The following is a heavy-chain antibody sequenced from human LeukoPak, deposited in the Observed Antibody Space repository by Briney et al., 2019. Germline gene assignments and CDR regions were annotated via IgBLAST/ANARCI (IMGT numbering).Heavy chain of an antibody. Sequence: SGGSLRLSCAASGFSVGSNYVSWVRQAPGKGLEWVSVIYTGGTTHYAESVMGRFTISRDDSHNTVHLHMSGLRAEDTAVYYCVREGRFQSFDYWGQGTLVAVSS. V-gene: IGHV3-53*01. CDR1: GFSVGSNY. J-gene: IGHJ4*02. CDR3: VREGRFQSFDY. CDR2: IYTGGTT.